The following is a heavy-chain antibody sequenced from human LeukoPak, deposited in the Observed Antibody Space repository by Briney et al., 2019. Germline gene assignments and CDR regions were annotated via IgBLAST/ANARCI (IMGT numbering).Heavy chain of an antibody. CDR3: AKAGSDQRYCSGGSCYLYYYYYYMDV. J-gene: IGHJ6*03. D-gene: IGHD2-15*01. Sequence: GGSLRLSCAASGFTFDDYAMHWVRQAPGKGLEWVSGISWNSGSIGYADSVKGRFTISRDNAKNSLYLQMNSLRAEDTALYYCAKAGSDQRYCSGGSCYLYYYYYYMDVWGKGTTATVSS. V-gene: IGHV3-9*01. CDR2: ISWNSGSI. CDR1: GFTFDDYA.